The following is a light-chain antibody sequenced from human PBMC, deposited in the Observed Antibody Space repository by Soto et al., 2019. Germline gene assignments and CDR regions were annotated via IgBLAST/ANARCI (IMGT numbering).Light chain of an antibody. CDR1: SSDGGGYNY. Sequence: QSVLTQPHSVSGSPGQSVTISCTGTSSDGGGYNYVSWYQQHPGKAPKLMIYDVSKRPSGVPDRFSGSKSGNTASLTISGLQAVDEADYYCCSYAGSSPYVFGTGTKVTVL. CDR2: DVS. J-gene: IGLJ1*01. V-gene: IGLV2-11*01. CDR3: CSYAGSSPYV.